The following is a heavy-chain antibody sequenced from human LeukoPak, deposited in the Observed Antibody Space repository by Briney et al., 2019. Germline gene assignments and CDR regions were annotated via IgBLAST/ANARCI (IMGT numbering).Heavy chain of an antibody. J-gene: IGHJ4*02. CDR3: ARQHCSGGDCYFFD. V-gene: IGHV1-8*01. CDR2: MNPNSGNT. CDR1: GYTFTSYD. Sequence: GASVKVSCKASGYTFTSYDINWVRQATGQGLEWMGWMNPNSGNTGYAQKFQGRVTMTRNTSISTAYMELNSLRAEDTAVYYCARQHCSGGDCYFFDWGQGTLVTVSS. D-gene: IGHD2-15*01.